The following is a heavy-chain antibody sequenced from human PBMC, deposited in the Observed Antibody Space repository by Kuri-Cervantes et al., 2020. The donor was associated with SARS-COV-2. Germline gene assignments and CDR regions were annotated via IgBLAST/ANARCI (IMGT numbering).Heavy chain of an antibody. Sequence: SDILSRTPVSTGGTIISSSYYWGWIRQPPGKGLEWIGSVYYSGSTYYNPSLKSRVTISVDTSKNQFSLKLSSVTAADTGVYYCASDHIAVAGTGDYWGQGTLVTVSS. CDR1: GGTIISSSYY. CDR2: VYYSGST. CDR3: ASDHIAVAGTGDY. V-gene: IGHV4-39*01. D-gene: IGHD6-19*01. J-gene: IGHJ4*02.